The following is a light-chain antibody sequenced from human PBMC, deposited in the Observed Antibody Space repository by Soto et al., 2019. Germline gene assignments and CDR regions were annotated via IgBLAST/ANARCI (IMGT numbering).Light chain of an antibody. CDR1: QSISSW. Sequence: DIQITHSPFTLSASIGDRVTITCRASQSISSWVAWYQQKPGKAPKLLIYDASSLESGVSLRFSGSGSGTEFTLTISSLQPDDFATYFCQQYNSFPWTFGQGTKVDI. V-gene: IGKV1-5*01. CDR3: QQYNSFPWT. CDR2: DAS. J-gene: IGKJ1*01.